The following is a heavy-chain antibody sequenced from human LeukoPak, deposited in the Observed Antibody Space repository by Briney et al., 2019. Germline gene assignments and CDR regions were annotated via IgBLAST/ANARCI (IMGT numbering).Heavy chain of an antibody. CDR1: GFTFRSYW. J-gene: IGHJ4*02. CDR2: IKQDGSEK. D-gene: IGHD6-13*01. V-gene: IGHV3-7*01. CDR3: TRTGYRSNWYVPN. Sequence: PGGSLRLSCAASGFTFRSYWMTWVRQAPGMGLEWVANIKQDGSEKYYVDSVKGRFTISRDNAKNSLYLQMNSLRAEDTAVYYCTRTGYRSNWYVPNWGQGILVTVSS.